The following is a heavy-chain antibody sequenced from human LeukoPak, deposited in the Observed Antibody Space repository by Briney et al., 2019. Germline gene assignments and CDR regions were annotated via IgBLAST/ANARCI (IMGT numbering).Heavy chain of an antibody. CDR2: ISYDGSNK. J-gene: IGHJ4*02. CDR1: GFTFSSYA. Sequence: HPGGSLRLSCAASGFTFSSYAMHWVRQAPGKGLEWVAVISYDGSNKYYADSVKGRFTISRDNSKNTLYLQMNSLRAEDTAVYYCARVDIVATFDYWGQGTLVTVSS. CDR3: ARVDIVATFDY. V-gene: IGHV3-30*04. D-gene: IGHD5-12*01.